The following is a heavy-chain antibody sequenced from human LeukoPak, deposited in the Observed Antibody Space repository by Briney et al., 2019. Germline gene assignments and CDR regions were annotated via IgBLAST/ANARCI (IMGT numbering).Heavy chain of an antibody. V-gene: IGHV4-4*02. CDR2: ISHDGST. D-gene: IGHD3-22*01. Sequence: SGTLSLTCVVSGGSISSSNWWSWVRQPPEKGLEWIGEISHDGSTNYNPSHKSRVTISVGKSNNHFSLKLSSVTAADTAVYYCARGTARDYYDSSGTYYFDYWGQGTLVTVSS. CDR3: ARGTARDYYDSSGTYYFDY. CDR1: GGSISSSNW. J-gene: IGHJ4*02.